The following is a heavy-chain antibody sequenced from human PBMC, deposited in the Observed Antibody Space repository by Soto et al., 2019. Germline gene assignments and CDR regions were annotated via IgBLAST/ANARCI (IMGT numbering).Heavy chain of an antibody. V-gene: IGHV3-64*01. D-gene: IGHD3-9*01. CDR3: ARGLYDILIGYYTGGDY. CDR1: GFTFSRYA. J-gene: IGHJ4*02. Sequence: PGGSLRLSCAASGFTFSRYAMHWVLQAPWKGLEYVSAISSNGGSTYYANSVKGRFTISRDNSKNTLYLQMGSLRAEDMAVYYCARGLYDILIGYYTGGDYWGQGTLVTVSS. CDR2: ISSNGGST.